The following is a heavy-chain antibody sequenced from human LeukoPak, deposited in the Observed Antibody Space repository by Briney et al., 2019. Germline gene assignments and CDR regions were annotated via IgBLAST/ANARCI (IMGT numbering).Heavy chain of an antibody. CDR2: IVVGSGNT. Sequence: GTSVKVSCKASGFPFTSSAMQWVRQARGQRLEWIGWIVVGSGNTNYAQKFQERVTTTRDMSTSTAYMELSSLRSEDTAVYYCAAGRITKEVDYWGQGTLVTVSS. CDR3: AAGRITKEVDY. J-gene: IGHJ4*02. D-gene: IGHD3-3*01. V-gene: IGHV1-58*02. CDR1: GFPFTSSA.